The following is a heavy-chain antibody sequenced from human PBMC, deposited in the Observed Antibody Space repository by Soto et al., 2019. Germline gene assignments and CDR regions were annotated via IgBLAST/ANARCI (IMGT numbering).Heavy chain of an antibody. J-gene: IGHJ5*02. V-gene: IGHV4-39*01. CDR1: GGSISSSTYY. D-gene: IGHD1-26*01. CDR2: IYYRGNT. CDR3: ATLKFSLGNWFDP. Sequence: QLQLQESGPGLVKPSETLSLTCTVSGGSISSSTYYWGWIRQPPGKGLEWIGSIYYRGNTYYNPSLKSRVTISVDMSKNQFSLKLSSVTAADTAVYYCATLKFSLGNWFDPWGQGTLVTVSS.